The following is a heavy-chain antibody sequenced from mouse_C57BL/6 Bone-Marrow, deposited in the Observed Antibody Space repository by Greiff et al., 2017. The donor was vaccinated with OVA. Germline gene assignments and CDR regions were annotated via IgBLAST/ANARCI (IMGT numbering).Heavy chain of an antibody. CDR3: ARERANWVFAY. Sequence: VMLVESGPGLVQPSQSLSITCTVSGFSLTSYGVHWVRQSPGKGLEWLGVIWSGGSTDYNAAFISRLSISKDNSKSQVFFKMNSLQADDTAIYYCARERANWVFAYWGQGTLVTVSA. V-gene: IGHV2-2*01. CDR2: IWSGGST. D-gene: IGHD4-1*01. CDR1: GFSLTSYG. J-gene: IGHJ3*01.